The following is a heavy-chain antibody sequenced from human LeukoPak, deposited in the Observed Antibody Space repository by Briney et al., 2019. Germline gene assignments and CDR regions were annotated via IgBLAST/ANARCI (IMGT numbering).Heavy chain of an antibody. CDR3: ASNLRFLEWLPDS. CDR1: GVSIKSNSFY. V-gene: IGHV4-39*01. D-gene: IGHD3-3*01. CDR2: LSYSGST. Sequence: SETLSLTCTVSGVSIKSNSFYWGWARQPPGKGLEWIGIGSLSYSGSTYYSPSLKTRITISVDMAKSRSSLKLSSVTAADTAVYYCASNLRFLEWLPDSWGQGTLVIVFS. J-gene: IGHJ4*02.